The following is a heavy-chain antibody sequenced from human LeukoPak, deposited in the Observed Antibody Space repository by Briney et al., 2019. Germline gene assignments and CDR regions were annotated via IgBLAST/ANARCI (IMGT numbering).Heavy chain of an antibody. CDR3: AKDGRRTWARYGMDV. Sequence: GGSLRLSCAASGFTFSSYAMSWVRHAPGKGLEWVAVISYDGSNKYYADSVKGRFTISRDNSKNTLYLQMNSLRAEDTAVYYCAKDGRRTWARYGMDVWGQGTTVTVSS. CDR1: GFTFSSYA. CDR2: ISYDGSNK. D-gene: IGHD2-2*01. J-gene: IGHJ6*02. V-gene: IGHV3-30*18.